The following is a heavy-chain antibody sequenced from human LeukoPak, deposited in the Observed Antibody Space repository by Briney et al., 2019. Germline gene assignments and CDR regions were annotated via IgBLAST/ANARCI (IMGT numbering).Heavy chain of an antibody. Sequence: GASVKVSCKASGYTFTSYGISWVRQAPGQGLEWVGWISAYNGNTNYAQKLQGRVTMTTDTSTSTAYMELRSLRSDDTAVYYCARPNYCSGGSCYAGDNWFDPWGQGTLVTVSS. V-gene: IGHV1-18*01. CDR3: ARPNYCSGGSCYAGDNWFDP. CDR2: ISAYNGNT. D-gene: IGHD2-15*01. J-gene: IGHJ5*02. CDR1: GYTFTSYG.